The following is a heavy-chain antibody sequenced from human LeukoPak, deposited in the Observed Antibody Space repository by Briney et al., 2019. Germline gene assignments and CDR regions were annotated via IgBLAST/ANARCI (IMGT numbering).Heavy chain of an antibody. CDR3: ARSLRRRYYFDY. CDR2: INHSGST. V-gene: IGHV4-34*01. J-gene: IGHJ4*02. CDR1: GGSFSDYY. Sequence: SSETLSLTCAVYGGSFSDYYWTWIRQPPGKGLEWIGEINHSGSTNYNPSLKSRVTISVDTSKNQFSLKLSSVTAADTAVYYCARSLRRRYYFDYWGQGTLVTVSS.